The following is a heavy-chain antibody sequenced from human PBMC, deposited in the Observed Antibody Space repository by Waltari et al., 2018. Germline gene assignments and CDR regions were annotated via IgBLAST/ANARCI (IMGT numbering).Heavy chain of an antibody. V-gene: IGHV3-33*01. D-gene: IGHD2-15*01. Sequence: QVQLVESGGGVVQPGRSLRLSCAASGFTFSRFGMHWVRQAPGKGLEWVAVIWHDGSNEYYGDSVKGRFTISRDNSKNTLYLQMNSLRAEDSAVYYCASQSTTLFDYWGQGTLVTVSS. CDR3: ASQSTTLFDY. J-gene: IGHJ4*02. CDR2: IWHDGSNE. CDR1: GFTFSRFG.